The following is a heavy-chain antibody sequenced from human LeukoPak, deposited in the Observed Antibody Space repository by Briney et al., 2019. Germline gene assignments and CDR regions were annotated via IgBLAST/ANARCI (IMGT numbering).Heavy chain of an antibody. CDR2: INQSRYT. J-gene: IGHJ5*02. D-gene: IGHD4-17*01. Sequence: SETLSHTCAVSGVSFNDYYWSWVRQTPGKGLEWIGEINQSRYTNDSPSLKSRVTLSIDTSRKQFSLNLRSVTVADTGIYYSTRMTTGHDHWGQGTLVTVSS. CDR1: GVSFNDYY. CDR3: TRMTTGHDH. V-gene: IGHV4-34*01.